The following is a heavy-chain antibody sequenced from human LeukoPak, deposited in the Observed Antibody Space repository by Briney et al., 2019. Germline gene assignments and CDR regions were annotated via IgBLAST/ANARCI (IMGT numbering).Heavy chain of an antibody. D-gene: IGHD6-19*01. Sequence: ASVKVSCKASGYTFTYYALNWVRQAPGQGLEWMGWISAYNGNTNYAQKLQGRVTMTTDTSTSTAYMELRSLRSDDTAVYYCARDGLVPRDAFDIWGQGTMVTVSS. CDR2: ISAYNGNT. CDR3: ARDGLVPRDAFDI. CDR1: GYTFTYYA. J-gene: IGHJ3*02. V-gene: IGHV1-18*01.